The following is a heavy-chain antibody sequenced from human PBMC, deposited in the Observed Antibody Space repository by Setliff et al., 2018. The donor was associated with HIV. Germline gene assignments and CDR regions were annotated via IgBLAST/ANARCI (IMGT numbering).Heavy chain of an antibody. V-gene: IGHV4-34*01. CDR2: INHSGST. CDR1: GGSFSGYY. CDR3: AREPQYDSSGPYYFDY. D-gene: IGHD3-22*01. J-gene: IGHJ4*02. Sequence: SETLSLTCAGYGGSFSGYYWSWIRQPPGKGLEWIGEINHSGSTNYNPSRKSRVTISVDTSKNQFSLKLSSVTAADTAVYYCAREPQYDSSGPYYFDYWGQGTLVTVSS.